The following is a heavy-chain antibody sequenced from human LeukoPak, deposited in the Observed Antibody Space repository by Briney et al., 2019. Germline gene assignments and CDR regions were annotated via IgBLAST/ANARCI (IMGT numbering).Heavy chain of an antibody. V-gene: IGHV3-9*03. CDR2: ISWNSDSI. Sequence: GRSLRPSCAASGFTFDDYAMHWGRQAPGKGLEWVSGISWNSDSIGYADSVKGRFTISRDNAKNSLYLQMNSLRAEGMALYDCAKDISPDDFWSGYGAFDIWGQGTMVTVSS. D-gene: IGHD3-3*01. CDR3: AKDISPDDFWSGYGAFDI. J-gene: IGHJ3*02. CDR1: GFTFDDYA.